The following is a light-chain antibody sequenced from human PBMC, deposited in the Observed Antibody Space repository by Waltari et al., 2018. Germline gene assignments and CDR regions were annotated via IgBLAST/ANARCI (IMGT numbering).Light chain of an antibody. CDR2: GAS. CDR1: QSVSRS. Sequence: EIVFTQSPGTLSLSPGERATLSCRASQSVSRSLAWYQQNPGKAPRLLIYGASSRATCVPDRFSGSGSGTDFSLTIRRLEPDDFEVYYCQHYVRLPVSFGQGTKVEIK. J-gene: IGKJ1*01. V-gene: IGKV3-20*01. CDR3: QHYVRLPVS.